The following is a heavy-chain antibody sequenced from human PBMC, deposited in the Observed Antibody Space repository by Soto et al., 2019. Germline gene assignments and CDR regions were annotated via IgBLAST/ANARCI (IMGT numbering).Heavy chain of an antibody. D-gene: IGHD5-12*01. J-gene: IGHJ6*02. CDR1: GGSVSSGSYY. CDR2: IYYSGST. CDR3: ARGTSGYDNYGMDV. V-gene: IGHV4-61*01. Sequence: TSETLSLTCTVSGGSVSSGSYYWSWIRQPPGKGLEWIGYIYYSGSTNYNPSLKSRVTISVDTSKNQFSLKLSSVTAADTAVYYCARGTSGYDNYGMDVWGQGTTVTVSS.